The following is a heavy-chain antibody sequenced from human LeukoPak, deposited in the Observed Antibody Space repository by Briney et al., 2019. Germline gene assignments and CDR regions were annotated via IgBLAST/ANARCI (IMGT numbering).Heavy chain of an antibody. Sequence: GGSLRLSCAASGFTFSSYAMHWVRQAPGKGLEWVAVISYDGSNKYYADSVKGRFTISRDNSKNTLYLQMNSLRAEGTAVYYCATARIVVVNSYFQHWGQGTLVTVSS. V-gene: IGHV3-30*01. D-gene: IGHD3-22*01. CDR3: ATARIVVVNSYFQH. CDR2: ISYDGSNK. J-gene: IGHJ1*01. CDR1: GFTFSSYA.